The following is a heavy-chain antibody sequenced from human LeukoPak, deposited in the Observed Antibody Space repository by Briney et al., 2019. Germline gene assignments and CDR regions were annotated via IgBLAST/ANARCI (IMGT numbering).Heavy chain of an antibody. CDR3: ARSLDCTNGVCLDY. CDR1: GYTFTDHY. CDR2: INPSTGGT. D-gene: IGHD2-8*01. V-gene: IGHV1-2*02. J-gene: IGHJ4*02. Sequence: GASVKVSCKASGYTFTDHYMHWVRQAPGQGLEWMGWINPSTGGTNYAQRFQGRVTMTRDTSISTAYMELSSLRSEDTAVYYCARSLDCTNGVCLDYWGQGTLVTVSS.